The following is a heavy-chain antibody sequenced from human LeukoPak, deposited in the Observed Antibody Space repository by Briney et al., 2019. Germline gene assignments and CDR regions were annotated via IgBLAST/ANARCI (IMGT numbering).Heavy chain of an antibody. CDR1: GGSISSSNW. CDR2: IYHSGSA. CDR3: ASGATYDILTGYHAPDAFDI. Sequence: SETLSLTCAVSGGSISSSNWWSWVRPPPGKGLEWIGEIYHSGSANYNPSLKSRVTISVDKSKNQFSLKLSSVTAADTAVYYCASGATYDILTGYHAPDAFDIWGQGTMVTVSS. J-gene: IGHJ3*02. V-gene: IGHV4-4*02. D-gene: IGHD3-9*01.